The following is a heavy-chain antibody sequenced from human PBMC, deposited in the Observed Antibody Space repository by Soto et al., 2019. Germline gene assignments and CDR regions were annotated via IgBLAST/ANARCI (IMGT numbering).Heavy chain of an antibody. V-gene: IGHV2-5*02. Sequence: QITLKESGPTLVKPTQTLTLTCTVSGFSLSTSGVGVGGIRQPPGKALEWLALIYWDDDKRYSPSLKSRLTSTEDTSHNQVVLTMTNMDPVDTATYYCAHRPSYCSGGSCYSGFDYWGQGTLVTVSS. CDR1: GFSLSTSGVG. J-gene: IGHJ4*02. CDR2: IYWDDDK. CDR3: AHRPSYCSGGSCYSGFDY. D-gene: IGHD2-15*01.